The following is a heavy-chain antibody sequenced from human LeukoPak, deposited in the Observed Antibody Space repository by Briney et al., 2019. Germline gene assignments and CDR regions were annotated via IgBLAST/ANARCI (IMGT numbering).Heavy chain of an antibody. D-gene: IGHD3-22*01. V-gene: IGHV3-66*01. CDR3: ARDVRKTMSYYYHSSGYSDF. CDR2: IYSDGTR. CDR1: GFTFSTYA. J-gene: IGHJ4*02. Sequence: GGSLRLSCAASGFTFSTYAVSWVRQAPGKGLEWVSLIYSDGTRYYADSVKGRFTIFRDSSKNTLFLQMSSLRAEDTAVYYCARDVRKTMSYYYHSSGYSDFWGQGTLVTVSS.